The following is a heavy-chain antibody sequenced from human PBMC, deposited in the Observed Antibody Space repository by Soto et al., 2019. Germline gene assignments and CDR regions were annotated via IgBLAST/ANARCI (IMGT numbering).Heavy chain of an antibody. CDR2: IGGNGADT. J-gene: IGHJ4*02. CDR3: AIPSGLAVTGPHY. Sequence: PGGSLRLSCAASGFIFSNYAMSWVRQAPGKGLEWVSAIGGNGADTYHADSVKGRFTISRDNSKNTLYLQMNSLRAEDTAVYFCAIPSGLAVTGPHYWGQGTLVTVSS. D-gene: IGHD6-19*01. CDR1: GFIFSNYA. V-gene: IGHV3-23*01.